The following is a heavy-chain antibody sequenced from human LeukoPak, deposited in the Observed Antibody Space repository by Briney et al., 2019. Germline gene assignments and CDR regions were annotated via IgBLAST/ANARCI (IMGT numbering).Heavy chain of an antibody. J-gene: IGHJ4*02. CDR2: ISSSGSTI. D-gene: IGHD6-13*01. V-gene: IGHV3-48*03. CDR1: GFTFSSYE. CDR3: ARAGIAAAGPANFDY. Sequence: GGSLRLSCAASGFTFSSYEMNWVRQAPGKGLEWVSYISSSGSTIYYADSVKGRFTISRDNAKNSLYLQMNSLRAEDTAVYYCARAGIAAAGPANFDYWGQGTLVTVSS.